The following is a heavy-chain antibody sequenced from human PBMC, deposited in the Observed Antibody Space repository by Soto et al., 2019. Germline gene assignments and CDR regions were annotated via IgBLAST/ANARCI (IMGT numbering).Heavy chain of an antibody. V-gene: IGHV3-48*03. D-gene: IGHD3-22*01. J-gene: IGHJ6*02. CDR2: INTGASTI. CDR1: GFSFSSYE. Sequence: PGGSLRLSCAASGFSFSSYEMNWVRQAPGKGLEWISYINTGASTISYADSVKGRFTISRDNAKNSLYLQMNSLRAEDTAVYYCASSTFYYDRSGYSYHYYAMDVWGQGTTVTV. CDR3: ASSTFYYDRSGYSYHYYAMDV.